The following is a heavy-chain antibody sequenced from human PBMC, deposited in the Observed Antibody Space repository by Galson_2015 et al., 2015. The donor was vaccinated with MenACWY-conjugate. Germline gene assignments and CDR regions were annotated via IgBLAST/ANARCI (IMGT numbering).Heavy chain of an antibody. CDR1: GFTFSDYC. D-gene: IGHD1-1*01. J-gene: IGHJ5*02. CDR2: LCGDGSGK. CDR3: GRIGTPYNFGSP. Sequence: SLRLSCAASGFTFSDYCMHWVRQAPGKGLVWVSRLCGDGSGKTYAGSVKGRFSISMDNAKTTLYLQMNSLRAEDTAMYYCGRIGTPYNFGSPWGQATLVTVSS. V-gene: IGHV3-74*01.